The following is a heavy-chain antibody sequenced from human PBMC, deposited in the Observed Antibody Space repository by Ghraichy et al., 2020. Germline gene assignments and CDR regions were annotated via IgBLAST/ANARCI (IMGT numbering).Heavy chain of an antibody. CDR3: VRSASNWFDP. J-gene: IGHJ5*02. CDR2: INYNGNT. Sequence: GSLRLSCTVSGGSISESTYYWAWVRQPPGKGLECIGNINYNGNTYSNPSLKSRVTISIDTSKNQFSLRITSVTAADTALYFCVRSASNWFDPWGQGTLVTVSS. V-gene: IGHV4-39*07. D-gene: IGHD3-3*01. CDR1: GGSISESTYY.